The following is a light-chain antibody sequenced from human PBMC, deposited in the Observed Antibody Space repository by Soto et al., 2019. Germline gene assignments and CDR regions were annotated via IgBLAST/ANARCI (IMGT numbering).Light chain of an antibody. CDR2: GAS. CDR1: QSVSSTW. CDR3: QQYGSSRYT. J-gene: IGKJ2*01. Sequence: ETVLTQSPGTLSLSPGERATLSCRASQSVSSTWLAWYQQKPGQPPRLLIYGASSRASGIPDRFSGSGSGTEFTHTISRLEPEDFAVYYCQQYGSSRYTFGQGTKLEIK. V-gene: IGKV3-20*01.